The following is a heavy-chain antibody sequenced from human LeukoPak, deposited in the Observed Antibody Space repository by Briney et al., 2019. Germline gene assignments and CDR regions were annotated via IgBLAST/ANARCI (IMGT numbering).Heavy chain of an antibody. D-gene: IGHD5-24*01. CDR2: ISGAGDKT. Sequence: GGSLRLSCEASGFIFRTYAMSWVRQAPGKGLEWVSVISGAGDKTYYADSVKGRFTISRDNSNNTLYLQMNSLRAEDTAVYYCAKEGVQLWYFASWGQGTLVTVSS. J-gene: IGHJ4*02. V-gene: IGHV3-23*01. CDR1: GFIFRTYA. CDR3: AKEGVQLWYFAS.